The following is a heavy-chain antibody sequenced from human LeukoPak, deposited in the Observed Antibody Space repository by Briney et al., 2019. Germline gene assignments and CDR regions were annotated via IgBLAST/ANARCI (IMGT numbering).Heavy chain of an antibody. D-gene: IGHD1-1*01. CDR2: AYYRSNWFN. CDR3: ARDPGQVERRLGAWAFDI. J-gene: IGHJ3*02. V-gene: IGHV6-1*01. Sequence: SQTLSLTCAISGDSVSSNSAAWNWIRQSPSRGLEWLGRAYYRSNWFNDYAVSVKTRIIIKADTSKNVFSLQLKSVTPEDTAVYYCARDPGQVERRLGAWAFDIWGQGTMVTVSS. CDR1: GDSVSSNSAA.